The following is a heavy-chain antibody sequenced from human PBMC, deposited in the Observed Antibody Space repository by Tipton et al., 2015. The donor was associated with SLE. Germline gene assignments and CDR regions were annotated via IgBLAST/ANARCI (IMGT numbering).Heavy chain of an antibody. CDR1: GFTFGNYW. D-gene: IGHD2-8*02. V-gene: IGHV3-7*01. Sequence: SLRLSCAASGFTFGNYWMSWVRQAPGKGLEWVANIKHDGSDKNYADSVRGRFTISRDNAKDSMFLQMNNLRGEDTAQYYCAREISSGAFDYWGRGILVTVSS. CDR3: AREISSGAFDY. CDR2: IKHDGSDK. J-gene: IGHJ4*02.